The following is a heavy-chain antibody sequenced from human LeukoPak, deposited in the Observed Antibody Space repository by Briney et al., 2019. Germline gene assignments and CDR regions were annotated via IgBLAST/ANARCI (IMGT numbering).Heavy chain of an antibody. CDR1: GGSISSYY. CDR2: IYYSGST. D-gene: IGHD3-10*01. Sequence: SETLSLTCTVSGGSISSYYWSWIRQPPGKGLEWIGYIYYSGSTNYNPSLKSRVTISVDTSKNQFSLKLSSVTAADTAVYYCATNGAPDEYYYGSGSYPTWGQGTMVTVSS. CDR3: ATNGAPDEYYYGSGSYPT. V-gene: IGHV4-59*08. J-gene: IGHJ3*01.